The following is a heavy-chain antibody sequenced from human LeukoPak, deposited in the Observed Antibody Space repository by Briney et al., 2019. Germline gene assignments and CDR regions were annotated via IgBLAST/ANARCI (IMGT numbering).Heavy chain of an antibody. V-gene: IGHV3-74*01. Sequence: PGGSLRLSCAASGSTFSSYWMHWVRQAPGKGLVWVSRINSDGSSTSYADSVKGRFTISRDNSKNTLYLQMNSLRAEDTAVYYCAKPPEESISILGYSGSYWVDYWGQGTLVTVSS. CDR3: AKPPEESISILGYSGSYWVDY. D-gene: IGHD1-26*01. J-gene: IGHJ4*02. CDR2: INSDGSST. CDR1: GSTFSSYW.